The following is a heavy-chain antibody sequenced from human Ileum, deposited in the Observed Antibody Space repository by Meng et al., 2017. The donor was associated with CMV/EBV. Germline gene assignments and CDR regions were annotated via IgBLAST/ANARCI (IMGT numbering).Heavy chain of an antibody. D-gene: IGHD3-3*01. J-gene: IGHJ6*02. V-gene: IGHV3-21*01. CDR3: ARDITRVLEWLVTEDYYYYGMDV. CDR1: GFTFSSYI. Sequence: GESLKTSCAASGFTFSSYIMNWVRQAPGKGLEWVTSISSSSSYIYYADSVKGRFTISRDNAKNSMYLQMNSLRAEDTAVYYCARDITRVLEWLVTEDYYYYGMDVWGQGTTVTVSS. CDR2: ISSSSSYI.